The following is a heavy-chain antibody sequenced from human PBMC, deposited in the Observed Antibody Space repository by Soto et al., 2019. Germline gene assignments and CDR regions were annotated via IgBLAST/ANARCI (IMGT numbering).Heavy chain of an antibody. CDR3: VKSGIGWYRARRPKWYFDI. V-gene: IGHV3-23*01. J-gene: IGHJ2*01. D-gene: IGHD6-19*01. Sequence: EVQLLESGGGLVQPGGSLRLSCAASGFTFSSYAMSWVRQAPGKGLEWVSAISGSCGSTYYADSVKGRFTISRDNSQNTLYLQMNSLRAEDTAVYYGVKSGIGWYRARRPKWYFDIWGRGTLVTVSS. CDR1: GFTFSSYA. CDR2: ISGSCGST.